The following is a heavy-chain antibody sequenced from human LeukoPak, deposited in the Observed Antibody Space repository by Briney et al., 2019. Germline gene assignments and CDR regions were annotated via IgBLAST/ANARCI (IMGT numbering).Heavy chain of an antibody. CDR3: ARVSGMGYTAMVSDY. CDR1: GYTFTSYY. V-gene: IGHV1-46*01. D-gene: IGHD5-18*01. CDR2: INPSGGST. Sequence: ASVKVSCKASGYTFTSYYMHWVRQAPGQGLEWMGIINPSGGSTSYAQKFQGRVTMTRDTSTSTVYMELSSLRSEDTAVYYCARVSGMGYTAMVSDYWGQGTLVTVSP. J-gene: IGHJ4*02.